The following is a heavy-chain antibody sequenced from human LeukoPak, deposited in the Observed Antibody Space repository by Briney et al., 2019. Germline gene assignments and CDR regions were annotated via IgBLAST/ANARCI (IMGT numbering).Heavy chain of an antibody. D-gene: IGHD6-13*01. V-gene: IGHV3-48*01. CDR3: VKDSSSSWFGGDSK. CDR1: GFTFSSYS. CDR2: ISSSSSTI. Sequence: GGSLRLSCAASGFTFSSYSMNWVRQAPGKGLEWFSYISSSSSTIYYADSVKGRFTISRDNSKNTLYLQMNSLRAEDTAVYYCVKDSSSSWFGGDSKWGQGTLVTVSS. J-gene: IGHJ4*02.